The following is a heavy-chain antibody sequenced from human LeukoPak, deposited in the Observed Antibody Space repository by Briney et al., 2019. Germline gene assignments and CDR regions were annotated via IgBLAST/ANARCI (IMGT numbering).Heavy chain of an antibody. V-gene: IGHV1-58*01. CDR2: IVVGSGNT. J-gene: IGHJ6*04. Sequence: SVKVSCKASGFTFTSSAVQWVRQARGQRLEWIGWIVVGSGNTSYAQRFQERVTITSDMSTSTAYMELSSLRSEDTAVYYCAASSGYSYYYYGMDVWGKGTTVTVSS. CDR1: GFTFTSSA. CDR3: AASSGYSYYYYGMDV. D-gene: IGHD5-18*01.